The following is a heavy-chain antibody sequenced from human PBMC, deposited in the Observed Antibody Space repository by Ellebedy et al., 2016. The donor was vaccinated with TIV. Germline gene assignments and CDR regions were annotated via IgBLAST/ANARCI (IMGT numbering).Heavy chain of an antibody. CDR2: INPNSGGT. V-gene: IGHV1-2*02. CDR1: GYTFTGYY. J-gene: IGHJ6*02. Sequence: AASVKVSCKASGYTFTGYYMHWVRQAPGQGLEWMGWINPNSGGTNYAQKFQGRVTMTRDTSISTAYMELSRLRSDDTAVDYCARDYRDYGDYWGEYYYYGMDVWGQGTTVTVSS. D-gene: IGHD4-17*01. CDR3: ARDYRDYGDYWGEYYYYGMDV.